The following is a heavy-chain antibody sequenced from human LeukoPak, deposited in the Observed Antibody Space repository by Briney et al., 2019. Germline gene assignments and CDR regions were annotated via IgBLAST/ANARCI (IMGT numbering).Heavy chain of an antibody. J-gene: IGHJ3*02. CDR1: GYTFTSYD. CDR3: ARVSTGPKAGRLGYCSGGSCYWIRAFDI. CDR2: MNPNSGNT. V-gene: IGHV1-8*02. D-gene: IGHD2-15*01. Sequence: GASVKVSCKASGYTFTSYDINWVRQATGQGLEWMGWMNPNSGNTGYAQKFQGRVTMTRNTSISTAYMELSSLRSEDTAVYYCARVSTGPKAGRLGYCSGGSCYWIRAFDIWGQGTMVTVSS.